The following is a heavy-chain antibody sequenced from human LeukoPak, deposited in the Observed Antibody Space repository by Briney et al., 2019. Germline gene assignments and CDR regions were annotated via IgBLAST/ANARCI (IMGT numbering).Heavy chain of an antibody. CDR1: GYSISSGYY. V-gene: IGHV4-38-2*02. CDR3: ARAPITMIVVGVNFDY. D-gene: IGHD3-22*01. J-gene: IGHJ4*02. CDR2: IYHSGST. Sequence: SETLSLTCTVSGYSISSGYYWGWIRQPPGKGLEWIGSIYHSGSTYYNPSLKSRVTISVDTSKNQFSLKLSSVTAADTAVYYCARAPITMIVVGVNFDYWGQGTLVTVSS.